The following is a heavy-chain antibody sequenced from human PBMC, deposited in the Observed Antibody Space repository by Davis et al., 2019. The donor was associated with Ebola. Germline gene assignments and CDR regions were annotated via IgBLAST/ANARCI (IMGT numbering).Heavy chain of an antibody. CDR3: ARAMPWYFDL. D-gene: IGHD2-2*01. CDR1: GFTFSSYA. J-gene: IGHJ2*01. CDR2: ISYDGSNK. Sequence: GESLKISCAASGFTFSSYAMHWVRQAPGKGLEWVAVISYDGSNKYYADSVKGRFTISRDNSKNTLYLQMNSLRAEDTAVYYCARAMPWYFDLWGRGTLVTVSS. V-gene: IGHV3-30-3*01.